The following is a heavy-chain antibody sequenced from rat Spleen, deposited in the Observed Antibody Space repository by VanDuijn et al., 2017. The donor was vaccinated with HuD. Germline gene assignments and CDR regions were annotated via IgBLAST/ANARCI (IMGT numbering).Heavy chain of an antibody. CDR1: GFTFINYY. D-gene: IGHD1-2*01. Sequence: GGLVQPGRSMKLSCAASGFTFINYYMAWVRQAPTKGQEWVASISTGGGNTYYRDSVKGRFTISRDNAKSTLYLQMDSLRSEDTATYYCARDYSNYIGPLYNWLAYWGQGTLVTVSS. J-gene: IGHJ3*01. CDR3: ARDYSNYIGPLYNWLAY. V-gene: IGHV5-25*01. CDR2: ISTGGGNT.